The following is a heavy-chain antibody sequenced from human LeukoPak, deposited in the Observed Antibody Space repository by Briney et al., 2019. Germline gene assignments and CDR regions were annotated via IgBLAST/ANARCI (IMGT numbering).Heavy chain of an antibody. J-gene: IGHJ2*01. CDR2: IYYTGST. CDR1: GGSIVSYY. Sequence: SETLSLTCTVSGGSIVSYYWSWIRQPPGKGLEWIGYIYYTGSTNYNPSLKSRVTISVNTSKNQFSLKLSSVTAADTAVYYCARYLAAGYFDLWGRGTLVTVSS. CDR3: ARYLAAGYFDL. D-gene: IGHD6-25*01. V-gene: IGHV4-59*08.